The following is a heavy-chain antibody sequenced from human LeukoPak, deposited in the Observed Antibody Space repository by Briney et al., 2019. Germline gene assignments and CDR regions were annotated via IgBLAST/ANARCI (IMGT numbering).Heavy chain of an antibody. J-gene: IGHJ4*02. CDR3: AKVGDDYGDYAY. CDR1: GCTFSSYA. Sequence: ASVKVSCKASGCTFSSYAISWVRQAPGPGLEWMGRIIPIFGTANYAQTFHGRVTITTDESTSTAHLELSSLRSDDTAVYYCAKVGDDYGDYAYWGQGTLVTVSS. D-gene: IGHD4-17*01. V-gene: IGHV1-69*05. CDR2: IIPIFGTA.